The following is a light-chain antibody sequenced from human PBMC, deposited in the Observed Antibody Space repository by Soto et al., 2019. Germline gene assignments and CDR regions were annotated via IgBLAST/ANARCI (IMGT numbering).Light chain of an antibody. Sequence: DIQMTQSPSSLSASVGDRVTITCRASQSISSYLNWYQQKPGKAPNLLIYAASTLQSGVPSRFSGSGSGTDFTLIIRSLQPEDFATYYCQQSYTTPLTFGGGTKVEIK. V-gene: IGKV1-39*01. CDR2: AAS. CDR1: QSISSY. CDR3: QQSYTTPLT. J-gene: IGKJ4*01.